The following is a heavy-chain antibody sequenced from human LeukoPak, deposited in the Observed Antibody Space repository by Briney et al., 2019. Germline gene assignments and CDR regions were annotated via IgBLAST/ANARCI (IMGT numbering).Heavy chain of an antibody. Sequence: PSETLSLTCAVYGGSFSGYYWSWIRQPPGKGLEWIGEINHSGSTNYNPSLKSRVTISVDTSKNQFSLKLSSVTAADTAVCYCARVRLAYSSGSCDYFDYWGQGTLVTISS. V-gene: IGHV4-34*01. CDR3: ARVRLAYSSGSCDYFDY. CDR1: GGSFSGYY. CDR2: INHSGST. J-gene: IGHJ4*02. D-gene: IGHD3-10*01.